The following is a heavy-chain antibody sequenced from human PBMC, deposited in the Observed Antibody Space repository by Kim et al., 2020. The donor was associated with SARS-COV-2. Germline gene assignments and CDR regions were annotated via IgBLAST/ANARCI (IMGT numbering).Heavy chain of an antibody. D-gene: IGHD6-13*01. CDR2: INAGNGNT. V-gene: IGHV1-3*01. Sequence: ASVKVSCKASGYTFTSYAMHWVRQAPGQRLEWMGWINAGNGNTKYSQKFQGRVTITRDTSASTAYMELSSLRSEDTAVYYCARAHNKLTGYSSSWYEDDDPFYIGARGTMVTVSS. CDR1: GYTFTSYA. CDR3: ARAHNKLTGYSSSWYEDDDPFYI. J-gene: IGHJ3*02.